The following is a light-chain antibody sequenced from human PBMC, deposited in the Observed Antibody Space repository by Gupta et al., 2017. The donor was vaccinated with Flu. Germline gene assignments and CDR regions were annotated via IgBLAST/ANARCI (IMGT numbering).Light chain of an antibody. CDR1: SSNVGSNY. J-gene: IGLJ3*02. Sequence: QSVLTQPPSASGTPGQRVTLSCSGSSSNVGSNYGYWYQQLPGTAPTLLIVINNQRPSGVPDRFSCSNSGTSASPAITGLRSEDEAEDYCSAWDDSMSASVVFGGGTKLTVL. CDR3: SAWDDSMSASVV. CDR2: INN. V-gene: IGLV1-47*02.